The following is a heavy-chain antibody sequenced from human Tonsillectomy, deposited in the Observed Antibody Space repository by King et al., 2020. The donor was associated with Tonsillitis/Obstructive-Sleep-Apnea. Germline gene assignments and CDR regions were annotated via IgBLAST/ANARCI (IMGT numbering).Heavy chain of an antibody. J-gene: IGHJ4*02. Sequence: QLVQSGAEVKKPGSSVRVSCRASGGTFSNYNINWVRQAPGQGLQWMGGIIPIFGTTDYAQKFQGRVTITAGESTSTAYMDLSSLRSEDTAVYYCATSPANIVVVPTTLHFDYWGQGTLVTVSS. V-gene: IGHV1-69*12. CDR1: GGTFSNYN. CDR3: ATSPANIVVVPTTLHFDY. D-gene: IGHD2-2*01. CDR2: IIPIFGTT.